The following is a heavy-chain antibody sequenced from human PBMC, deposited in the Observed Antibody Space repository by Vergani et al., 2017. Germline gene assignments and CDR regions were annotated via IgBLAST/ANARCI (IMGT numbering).Heavy chain of an antibody. D-gene: IGHD3-9*01. Sequence: QVHLQESGPGVVKPSDTLSLTCTVPGGSMSDFYWTWIRQPAGRGLEWIGRIYPNGNGNYNESLRGRLTMSIDTSRGQFSLSLSSVTAADTAVYFCARADYDILTGTYAMDVWGKGTTVTVSS. CDR2: IYPNGNG. CDR1: GGSMSDFY. V-gene: IGHV4-4*07. J-gene: IGHJ6*04. CDR3: ARADYDILTGTYAMDV.